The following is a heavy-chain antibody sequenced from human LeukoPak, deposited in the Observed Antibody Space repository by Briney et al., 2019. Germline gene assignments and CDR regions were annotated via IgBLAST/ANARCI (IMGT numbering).Heavy chain of an antibody. CDR3: ARDSWDSDY. Sequence: ASVKVSCKASGYTFTGYYMHWVRQAPGQGLEWMGRINPNSGGTNYVQKFQGRVTMTRDTSISIAYMELSRLRYDDTAVYYCARDSWDSDYWGQGTLVTVSS. CDR2: INPNSGGT. CDR1: GYTFTGYY. V-gene: IGHV1-2*06. D-gene: IGHD2-15*01. J-gene: IGHJ4*02.